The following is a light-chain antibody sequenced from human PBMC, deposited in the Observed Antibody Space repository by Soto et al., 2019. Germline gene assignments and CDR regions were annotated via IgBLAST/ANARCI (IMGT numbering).Light chain of an antibody. CDR3: AAWDDSLRGVV. CDR2: RNN. V-gene: IGLV1-47*01. J-gene: IGLJ2*01. Sequence: QSVLTQPPSASGTPVQRVTISCSGSLSNIGSNFIYWYQQLPGSAPKLLINRNNERPSGVPDRFSGSKSGTSASLAISGLRSEDEADYHCAAWDDSLRGVVFGGGTKLTVL. CDR1: LSNIGSNF.